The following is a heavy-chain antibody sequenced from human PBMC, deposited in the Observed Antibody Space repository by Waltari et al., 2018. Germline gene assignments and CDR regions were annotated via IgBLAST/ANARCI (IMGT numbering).Heavy chain of an antibody. V-gene: IGHV3-72*01. D-gene: IGHD2-15*01. Sequence: EVQLVESGGGLVQPGGSLRLSCATSGFSFSDLFMDWVRQAPGKGREGIGRSRNKANSYTTEYAASVKGRFTISRDDSKNSLYLQMNSLKTEDTAVYYCARVGAYCSGGSCYPRYFFDYWGQGTLVTVSS. CDR2: SRNKANSYTT. CDR1: GFSFSDLF. CDR3: ARVGAYCSGGSCYPRYFFDY. J-gene: IGHJ4*02.